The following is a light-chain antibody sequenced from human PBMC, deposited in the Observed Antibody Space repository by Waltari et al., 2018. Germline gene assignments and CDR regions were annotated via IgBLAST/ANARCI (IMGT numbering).Light chain of an antibody. J-gene: IGKJ1*01. V-gene: IGKV3-15*01. Sequence: EIVMTQSPATLSVSPGERATLSCRASQSVSSNLAWYQQKPGQDPRLLIYAAYTRATGIPSRFIGSWSGTEFTLTISSLQSEDFAVYYCQQYNNWPPCTFGQGTKVEMK. CDR2: AAY. CDR3: QQYNNWPPCT. CDR1: QSVSSN.